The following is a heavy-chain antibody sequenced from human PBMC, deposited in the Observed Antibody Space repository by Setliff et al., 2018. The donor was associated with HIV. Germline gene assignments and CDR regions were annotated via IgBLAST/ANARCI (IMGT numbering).Heavy chain of an antibody. V-gene: IGHV4-38-2*02. CDR2: IHHSGNT. J-gene: IGHJ4*02. CDR1: GYSISSGYY. CDR3: ARLFSGSPGDY. D-gene: IGHD3-10*01. Sequence: SETLSLPCTFSGYSISSGYYWGWIRQPPGRGLEWIGAIHHSGNTYYNPSLKSRVTISVDTSRNLFSLHLSSVTAADTAVYDCARLFSGSPGDYWGQGTLVTVSS.